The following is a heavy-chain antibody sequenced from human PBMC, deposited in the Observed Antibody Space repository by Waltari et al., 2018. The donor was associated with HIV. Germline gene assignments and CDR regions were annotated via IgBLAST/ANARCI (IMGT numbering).Heavy chain of an antibody. CDR3: ARDPSPPILYDILTGYYFDY. J-gene: IGHJ4*02. Sequence: QVQLVESGGGVVQPGGSLRPSCAASGFTFTTYAMHLARQAPGKGLGWGGLWRDERSSKYYADSVKGRFTMSRDNSKNTLYLQMNSLRADDTAVYYCARDPSPPILYDILTGYYFDYWGQGTLVTVSS. V-gene: IGHV3-30*02. D-gene: IGHD3-9*01. CDR2: WRDERSSK. CDR1: GFTFTTYA.